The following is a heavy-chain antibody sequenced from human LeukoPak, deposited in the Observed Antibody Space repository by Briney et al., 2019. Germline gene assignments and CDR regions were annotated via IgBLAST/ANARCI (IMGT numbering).Heavy chain of an antibody. CDR2: ISGSGGST. CDR3: AKDGEGLGGPFDY. J-gene: IGHJ4*02. D-gene: IGHD3-16*01. Sequence: PGGSLRLACAASGFTFSSYAMSWVRQAPGKGLEWVSAISGSGGSTYYADSVKGRFTISRDNSKNTLYLQMNSLRAEDTAVYYCAKDGEGLGGPFDYWGQGTLVTVSS. CDR1: GFTFSSYA. V-gene: IGHV3-23*01.